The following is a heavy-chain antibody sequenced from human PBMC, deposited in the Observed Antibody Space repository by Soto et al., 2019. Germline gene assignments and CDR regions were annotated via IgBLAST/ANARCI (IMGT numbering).Heavy chain of an antibody. CDR2: IIPILGIA. D-gene: IGHD5-12*01. Sequence: VKVSCKASGGTFSSYTISWVRQAPGQGLEWMGRIIPILGIANYAQKFQGRVTITADKSTSTAYMELSSLRSEDTAVYYCASTPPTIVSTILDHYYGMAFWGQRTTVTGSS. V-gene: IGHV1-69*02. CDR1: GGTFSSYT. CDR3: ASTPPTIVSTILDHYYGMAF. J-gene: IGHJ6*02.